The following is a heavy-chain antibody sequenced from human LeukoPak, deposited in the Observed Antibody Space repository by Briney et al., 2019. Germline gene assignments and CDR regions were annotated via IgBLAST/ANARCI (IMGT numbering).Heavy chain of an antibody. CDR1: GFTFSDYY. CDR2: ISGSSSYT. J-gene: IGHJ4*02. D-gene: IGHD4-17*01. CDR3: ARVNLYGESALDY. V-gene: IGHV3-11*06. Sequence: GGSLRLSCAASGFTFSDYYMSWIRQAPGKGLEWLSYISGSSSYTNDADSLKGRFTISRDNAKNSLYLQMNSLRAEDTAVYYCARVNLYGESALDYWGEGTLVTVSS.